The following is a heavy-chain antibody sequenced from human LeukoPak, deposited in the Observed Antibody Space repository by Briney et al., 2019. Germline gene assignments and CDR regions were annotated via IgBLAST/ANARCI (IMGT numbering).Heavy chain of an antibody. CDR3: ARVAYYYGSGSYYRGFDY. J-gene: IGHJ4*02. Sequence: PGGSLRLSCAASGFTFSSYSMNWVRQAPGKGLEWVSSISSSSSYIYYADSVKGRFTISRDNAKNSLYLQMNSLRAEDTAVYYCARVAYYYGSGSYYRGFDYWGQGTPVTVSS. V-gene: IGHV3-21*01. CDR2: ISSSSSYI. CDR1: GFTFSSYS. D-gene: IGHD3-10*01.